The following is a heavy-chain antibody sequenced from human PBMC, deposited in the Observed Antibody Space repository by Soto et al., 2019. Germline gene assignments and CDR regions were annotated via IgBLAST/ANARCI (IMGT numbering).Heavy chain of an antibody. D-gene: IGHD3-10*01. CDR3: ARALGAMVRGVGRAYYFDY. J-gene: IGHJ4*02. V-gene: IGHV4-4*02. CDR2: IYHSGST. Sequence: XTLSLTCAVSGGSLSSSNWWSWVLQPPVKWLELIWEIYHSGSTNYNPSLKSRVTISVDKSKNQFSLKLSSVTAADTAVYYFARALGAMVRGVGRAYYFDYWGQGTLATVS. CDR1: GGSLSSSNW.